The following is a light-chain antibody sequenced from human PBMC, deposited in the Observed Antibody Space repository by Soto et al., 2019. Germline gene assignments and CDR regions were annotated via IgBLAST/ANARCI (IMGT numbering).Light chain of an antibody. CDR1: QTISDY. Sequence: IQVTQSPPSLSASVDDRVAITCRASQTISDYLHWYQQKPGKAPKLLIHKASVLETVAPSRFSGTGSGTEFTLTINGLQPDDFATYYCQQYSSYSPITFGQGTRLENK. J-gene: IGKJ5*01. V-gene: IGKV1-5*03. CDR2: KAS. CDR3: QQYSSYSPIT.